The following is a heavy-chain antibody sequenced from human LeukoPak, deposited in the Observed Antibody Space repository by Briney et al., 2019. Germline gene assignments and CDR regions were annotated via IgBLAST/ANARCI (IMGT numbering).Heavy chain of an antibody. CDR3: VRGSTLRHYQY. J-gene: IGHJ4*02. D-gene: IGHD3-16*01. CDR2: IYYSGST. Sequence: TSETLSLTCTVSGGSISSSTYYWGWVRRPPGKVLEWIGSIYYSGSTYYNPSLKSRVTVSVDTSKNQFSLKLSSVTAADTAVYYCVRGSTLRHYQYWGQGTLVTVSS. V-gene: IGHV4-39*01. CDR1: GGSISSSTYY.